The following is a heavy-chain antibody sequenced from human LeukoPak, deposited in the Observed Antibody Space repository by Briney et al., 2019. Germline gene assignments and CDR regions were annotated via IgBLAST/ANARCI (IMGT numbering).Heavy chain of an antibody. D-gene: IGHD3-9*01. J-gene: IGHJ5*01. V-gene: IGHV5-51*01. Sequence: GESLKISCTGSGYIFSNYWIGWVRQMLGKGLEWMGIIYPGDSDMRYSPSFQGQVIMSADKSISTAYLQWSGLKASDTAMYYCARLSRPHILDTNWFDSWGQGSLVTVSS. CDR3: ARLSRPHILDTNWFDS. CDR2: IYPGDSDM. CDR1: GYIFSNYW.